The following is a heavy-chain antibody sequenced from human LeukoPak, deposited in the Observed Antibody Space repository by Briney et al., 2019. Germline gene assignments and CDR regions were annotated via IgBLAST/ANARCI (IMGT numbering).Heavy chain of an antibody. Sequence: SVKVSCKASGYTFTGYYMHWVRQATGQGREWMGWMNPNSGNTGYAQKFQGRVTMTRNTSISTAYMELRSLRSEDTAVYYCARAQSYDFWSGYYYYMDVWGKGTTVTVSS. D-gene: IGHD3-3*01. CDR2: MNPNSGNT. CDR3: ARAQSYDFWSGYYYYMDV. V-gene: IGHV1-8*02. CDR1: GYTFTGYY. J-gene: IGHJ6*03.